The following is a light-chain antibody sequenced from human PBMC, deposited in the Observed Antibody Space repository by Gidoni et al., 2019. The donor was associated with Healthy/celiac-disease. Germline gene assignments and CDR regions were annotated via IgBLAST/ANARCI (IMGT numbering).Light chain of an antibody. Sequence: IVLTQSPATLSLSPGDRATLSCRASQSVSSYLAWYQQKPGQAPRLLIYDASNRATGIPARFRGSGSGTDFTLTISNLEPDDFAVYSCQQRGIWPLAFGGGTKVEIK. CDR1: QSVSSY. CDR2: DAS. CDR3: QQRGIWPLA. J-gene: IGKJ4*01. V-gene: IGKV3-11*01.